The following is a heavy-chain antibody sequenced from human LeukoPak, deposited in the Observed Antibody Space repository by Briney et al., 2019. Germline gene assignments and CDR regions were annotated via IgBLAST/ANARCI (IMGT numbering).Heavy chain of an antibody. D-gene: IGHD6-19*01. V-gene: IGHV3-23*01. CDR1: GFTFSSYA. Sequence: GGSLRLSCAASGFTFSSYAMSWVRQAPGKGLEWVSAISGSGGSTYYADSVKGRFTISRDNAKNSLYLQMNSLRAEDTAVYYCAGQWLGNYYYYMDVWGKGTTVTISS. CDR2: ISGSGGST. J-gene: IGHJ6*03. CDR3: AGQWLGNYYYYMDV.